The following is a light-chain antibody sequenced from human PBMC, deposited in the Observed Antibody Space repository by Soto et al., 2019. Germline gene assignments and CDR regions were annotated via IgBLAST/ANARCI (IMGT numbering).Light chain of an antibody. CDR1: QSVLYTANNKNY. CDR2: WAS. CDR3: QQYYSGRT. Sequence: DIVMIQSSDCLVVSLADMATLNCNSGQSVLYTANNKNYLAWYRQKRGQPPKLLIYWASTRESGVPDRFSGSGSGTDFTLTISSLQAEDVAVYYCQQYYSGRTFGQGTKVDIK. J-gene: IGKJ1*01. V-gene: IGKV4-1*01.